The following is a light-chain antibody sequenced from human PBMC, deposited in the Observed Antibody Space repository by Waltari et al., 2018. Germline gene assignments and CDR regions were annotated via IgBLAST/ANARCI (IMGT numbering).Light chain of an antibody. V-gene: IGLV2-11*01. Sequence: QSALTQPRSVSGSPGQSVTISCTGTSSDVGGYNYVSWYQQHPGKAPKLMSYDVSQRASWVSDLFSGSTSCNPSSLIISALQADDEADYYCCSYAGSYTLVFGGGTKLTVL. CDR1: SSDVGGYNY. CDR2: DVS. CDR3: CSYAGSYTLV. J-gene: IGLJ2*01.